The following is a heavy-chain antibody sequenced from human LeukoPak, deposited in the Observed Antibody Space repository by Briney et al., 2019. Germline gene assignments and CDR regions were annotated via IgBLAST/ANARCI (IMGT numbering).Heavy chain of an antibody. D-gene: IGHD6-6*01. Sequence: ASVKVSCKASGYTFTSYYMHWVRQAPGQGLEWMAIINPSGGSTSSAQKFQGRVTMTRDTSTSTVYMELSSLRSDDTAVYYCARTAARRFDYWGQGTLVTVSS. CDR1: GYTFTSYY. CDR3: ARTAARRFDY. V-gene: IGHV1-46*01. CDR2: INPSGGST. J-gene: IGHJ4*02.